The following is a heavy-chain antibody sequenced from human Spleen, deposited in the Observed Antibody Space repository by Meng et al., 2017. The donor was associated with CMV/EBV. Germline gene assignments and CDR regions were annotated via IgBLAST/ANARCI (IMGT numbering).Heavy chain of an antibody. V-gene: IGHV4-34*01. CDR2: IPQGGRT. CDR1: GGSLGGYY. CDR3: ARGREGFDF. Sequence: TLSRHCGVSGGSLGGYYWSWVRQSPGRGLEWIGEIPQGGRTNYNPSLESRVSLSLDTSRKQFSLKLTSVTAADTAVYYCARGREGFDFWGQGTLVTVSS. J-gene: IGHJ4*02. D-gene: IGHD5-24*01.